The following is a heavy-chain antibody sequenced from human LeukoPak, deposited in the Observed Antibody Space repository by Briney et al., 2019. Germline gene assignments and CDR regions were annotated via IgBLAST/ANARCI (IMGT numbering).Heavy chain of an antibody. V-gene: IGHV3-30*18. CDR1: GFTFSSYG. CDR3: AKGARTAMVREGFDY. J-gene: IGHJ4*02. CDR2: ISYDGSNK. D-gene: IGHD5-18*01. Sequence: PGGSLRLSCAASGFTFSSYGMHWVRQAPGKGLEWVAVISYDGSNKYYADSVKGRFTISRDNSKNTLYLQMNSLRAEDTAVYYCAKGARTAMVREGFDYWGQGTLATVSS.